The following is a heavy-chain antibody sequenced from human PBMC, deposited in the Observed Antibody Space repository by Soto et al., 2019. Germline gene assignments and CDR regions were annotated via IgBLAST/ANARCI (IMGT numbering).Heavy chain of an antibody. CDR1: GFTFRNYG. V-gene: IGHV3-30*18. Sequence: QVQLVESGGGVVQPGRSLRLSCAASGFTFRNYGMHWVRQAPGKGLEWVAVISYDGSYKYYADSVKGRFTISRDNSKNTMYLQINSLRAEDTAAYYCAKEQYGSGSYYTLHGMDVCGQGTTVTVSS. J-gene: IGHJ6*02. CDR3: AKEQYGSGSYYTLHGMDV. D-gene: IGHD3-10*01. CDR2: ISYDGSYK.